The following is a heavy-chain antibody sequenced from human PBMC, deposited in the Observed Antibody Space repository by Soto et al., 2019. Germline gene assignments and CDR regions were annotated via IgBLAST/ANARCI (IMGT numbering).Heavy chain of an antibody. Sequence: ASVNVSCKASGYTFTSYYMHWVRQAPGQGLEWMGIINPSGGSTSYAQKFQGRVTMTRDTSTSTVYMELSSLRSEDTAVYYCARVPPLGYCSSTSCYTSRWFDPWG. J-gene: IGHJ5*02. V-gene: IGHV1-46*01. CDR3: ARVPPLGYCSSTSCYTSRWFDP. D-gene: IGHD2-2*02. CDR2: INPSGGST. CDR1: GYTFTSYY.